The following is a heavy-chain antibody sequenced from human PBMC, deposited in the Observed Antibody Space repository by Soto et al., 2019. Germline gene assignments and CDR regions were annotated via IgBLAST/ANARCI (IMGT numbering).Heavy chain of an antibody. CDR3: AREVVLTVWYFDN. Sequence: QVQLMESGGGVVQPGGSLRLSSATSGFTFSTHSMHWFRQAPGKGLEWVAVTSSDGGTKYYADSVKGRFTVSRDNSKNTLYLQMNSLRPEDTAIYYSAREVVLTVWYFDNWGQGILVTVAS. CDR2: TSSDGGTK. CDR1: GFTFSTHS. V-gene: IGHV3-30-3*01. J-gene: IGHJ4*02. D-gene: IGHD1-20*01.